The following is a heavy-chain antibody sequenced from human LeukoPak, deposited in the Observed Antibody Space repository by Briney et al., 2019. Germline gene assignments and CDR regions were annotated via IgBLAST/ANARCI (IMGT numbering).Heavy chain of an antibody. D-gene: IGHD6-19*01. J-gene: IGHJ4*02. CDR1: GGSISSYY. CDR3: ARDQDSSGWYYDY. CDR2: IYYSGST. Sequence: PSETQSLTCTVSGGSISSYYWSWIRQPPGQGLEWIGYIYYSGSTNYNPSLKSRVTISVDTSKNQFSLKLSSVTAADTAVYYCARDQDSSGWYYDYWGQGTLVTVSS. V-gene: IGHV4-59*01.